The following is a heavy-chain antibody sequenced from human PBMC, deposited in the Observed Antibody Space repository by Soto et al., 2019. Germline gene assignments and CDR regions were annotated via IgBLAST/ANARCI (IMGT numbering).Heavy chain of an antibody. CDR3: ARDSQYCTNGVCSLDY. CDR2: IYYSGST. J-gene: IGHJ4*02. Sequence: PSETLSLTCTVSGGSVSSGSYYWSWIRQPPGKGLEWIGYIYYSGSTNYNPSLKSRVTISVDTSKHQFSLKLSSVTAADTAVYYCARDSQYCTNGVCSLDYWGQGPLVTVSS. D-gene: IGHD2-8*01. CDR1: GGSVSSGSYY. V-gene: IGHV4-61*01.